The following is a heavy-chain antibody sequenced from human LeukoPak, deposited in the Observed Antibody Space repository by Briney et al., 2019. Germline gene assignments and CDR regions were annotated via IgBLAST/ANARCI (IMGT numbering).Heavy chain of an antibody. V-gene: IGHV1-18*01. CDR1: GYTFTSYG. J-gene: IGHJ4*02. D-gene: IGHD4-17*01. CDR3: ARGYDYGDYVGDFDY. Sequence: ASVKVSCKASGYTFTSYGISWVRQAPGQGLEWMGWISAYNGNTNYAQKLQGRVTMTTDTSTSTAYRDLRGLRSDDTAVYYCARGYDYGDYVGDFDYWGQGTLVTVSS. CDR2: ISAYNGNT.